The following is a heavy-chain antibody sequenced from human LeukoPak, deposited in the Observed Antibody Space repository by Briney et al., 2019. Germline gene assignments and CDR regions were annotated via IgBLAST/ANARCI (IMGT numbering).Heavy chain of an antibody. CDR2: ISSNGGST. D-gene: IGHD2-21*02. CDR1: GFTFSSYA. V-gene: IGHV3-64*04. CDR3: AKVYCGGDCYSHFDY. J-gene: IGHJ4*02. Sequence: GGSLRLSCSASGFTFSSYAMHWVRQAPGKGLEYVSAISSNGGSTYYADSVEGRFTISRDNSKNTLYLQMNSLRAEDTAVYYCAKVYCGGDCYSHFDYWGQGSLVTVSS.